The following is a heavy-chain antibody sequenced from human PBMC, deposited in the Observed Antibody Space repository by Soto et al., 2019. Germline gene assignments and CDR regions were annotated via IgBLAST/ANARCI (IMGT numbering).Heavy chain of an antibody. D-gene: IGHD2-21*01. Sequence: QVQLVESGGGVVQPGRSLRLSCAASGFIISSYGMHWVRQAPGKGLEWLAVISYDGSKKFYGDSVKGRFTISRDNSKNTLFLQLNSLRAEDTAVYYCATWGGIVSPTYDGSQAPYDFWGQGTLVTVSS. CDR3: ATWGGIVSPTYDGSQAPYDF. J-gene: IGHJ4*02. CDR1: GFIISSYG. CDR2: ISYDGSKK. V-gene: IGHV3-30*03.